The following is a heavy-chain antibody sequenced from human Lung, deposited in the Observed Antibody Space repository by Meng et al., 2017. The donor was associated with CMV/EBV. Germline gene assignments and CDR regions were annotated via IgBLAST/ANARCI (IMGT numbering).Heavy chain of an antibody. Sequence: LXCTVSGGSISSGGYYWSWIRQHPGKGLEWIGYIYYSGSTYYNPSLKSRVTISVDTSKNQFSLKLSSVTAADTAVYYCARYSSPSIYYYDSSGYYYFDYXGQGXLVTVSS. J-gene: IGHJ4*02. V-gene: IGHV4-31*03. D-gene: IGHD3-22*01. CDR3: ARYSSPSIYYYDSSGYYYFDY. CDR1: GGSISSGGYY. CDR2: IYYSGST.